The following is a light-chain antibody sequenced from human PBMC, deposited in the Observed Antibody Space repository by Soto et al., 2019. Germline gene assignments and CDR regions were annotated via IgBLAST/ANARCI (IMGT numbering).Light chain of an antibody. Sequence: QSLVTQPPSASGTPGQRVTISCSGSSSNIGSRTVNWYQQLPGTSPKLLIYTDSRRPSGVPDRFSGSRSGTSASLAISGLQSEDEADYYCAVWDDSLNVGVFGGGTKLTVL. J-gene: IGLJ3*02. CDR3: AVWDDSLNVGV. V-gene: IGLV1-44*01. CDR2: TDS. CDR1: SSNIGSRT.